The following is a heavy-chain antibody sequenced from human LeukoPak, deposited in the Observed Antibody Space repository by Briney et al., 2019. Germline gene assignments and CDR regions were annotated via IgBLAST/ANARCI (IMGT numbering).Heavy chain of an antibody. D-gene: IGHD3-9*01. V-gene: IGHV3-23*01. CDR3: AKDLDRIPYNTYYDILTGYHFDY. Sequence: GGSLRLSCAASGFTFSSYAMSWVRQAPGRGLEWVSAISGSGGSTYYADSVKGRFTISRDNSKNTLYLQMNSLRAEDTAVYYCAKDLDRIPYNTYYDILTGYHFDYWGQGTLVTVSS. J-gene: IGHJ4*02. CDR1: GFTFSSYA. CDR2: ISGSGGST.